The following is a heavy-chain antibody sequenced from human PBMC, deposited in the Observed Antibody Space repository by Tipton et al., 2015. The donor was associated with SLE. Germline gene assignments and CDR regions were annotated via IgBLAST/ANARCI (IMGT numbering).Heavy chain of an antibody. CDR3: AKYYYDATGYQSVDY. Sequence: QLVQSGAEVKKPGAAVKVSCKASGFTFTTYYIHWVRQAPGQGLEWLGVINPTGGGTTYAQKFQGRVTMTRDTSTSTVYMEMSSLRSEDTAVYYCAKYYYDATGYQSVDYWGQGALVTVSS. CDR1: GFTFTTYY. D-gene: IGHD3-22*01. V-gene: IGHV1-46*01. J-gene: IGHJ4*02. CDR2: INPTGGGT.